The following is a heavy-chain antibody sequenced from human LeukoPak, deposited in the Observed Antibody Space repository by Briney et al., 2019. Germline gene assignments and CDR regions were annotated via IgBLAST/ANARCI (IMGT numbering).Heavy chain of an antibody. Sequence: PSETLSLTCTVSGGSISSSSYYWGWIRQPPGKGLEWIGSIYYSGSAFYNPSLKSRVTMSVDTSKNQFSLKLSSVTAADTAVYYSARLAVVFDYWGQGTLVTVSS. D-gene: IGHD6-19*01. J-gene: IGHJ4*02. V-gene: IGHV4-39*01. CDR3: ARLAVVFDY. CDR2: IYYSGSA. CDR1: GGSISSSSYY.